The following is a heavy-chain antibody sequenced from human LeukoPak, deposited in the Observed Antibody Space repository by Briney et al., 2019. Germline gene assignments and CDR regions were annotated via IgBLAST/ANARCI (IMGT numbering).Heavy chain of an antibody. D-gene: IGHD1-26*01. J-gene: IGHJ4*02. V-gene: IGHV3-23*01. Sequence: GGSLRLSCATSGFIFRNYWMSWVRQAPAKGLEWVSTISGSSTSTYYADSVKGRFTISRDNSKNTLFLQMNTLRADDTAVYYCAKGGSYFMDYWGQGTLVTVSS. CDR1: GFIFRNYW. CDR2: ISGSSTST. CDR3: AKGGSYFMDY.